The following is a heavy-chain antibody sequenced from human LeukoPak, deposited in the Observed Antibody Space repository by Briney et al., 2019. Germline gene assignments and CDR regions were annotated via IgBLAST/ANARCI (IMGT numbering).Heavy chain of an antibody. J-gene: IGHJ4*02. D-gene: IGHD1-26*01. CDR2: ISSSSYI. CDR3: ARAAQVGAFDY. Sequence: GGSLRLSCAASGFTFSSYSMNWVRQAPGKGLEWVSSISSSSYIYYADSVKGRFTISGDNAKNSLYLQMDSLRAEDTAVYYCARAAQVGAFDYWGQGTLVTVSS. CDR1: GFTFSSYS. V-gene: IGHV3-21*01.